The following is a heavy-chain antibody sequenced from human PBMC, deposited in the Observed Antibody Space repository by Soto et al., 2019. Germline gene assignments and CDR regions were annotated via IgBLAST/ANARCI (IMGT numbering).Heavy chain of an antibody. J-gene: IGHJ6*02. D-gene: IGHD6-13*01. CDR3: AKDRYRRSWYAYGMDV. CDR1: GFTFSSYG. V-gene: IGHV3-30*18. CDR2: ISYDGSNK. Sequence: GGSLRLSCAASGFTFSSYGMHWVRQAPGKGLEWVAVISYDGSNKYYADSVKGRFTISRDNSKNTLYLQMNSLRAEDTAVYYCAKDRYRRSWYAYGMDVWGQGTTVTVSS.